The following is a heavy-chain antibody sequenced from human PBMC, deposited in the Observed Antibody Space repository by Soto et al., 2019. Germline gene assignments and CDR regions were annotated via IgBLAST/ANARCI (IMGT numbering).Heavy chain of an antibody. Sequence: QVQLQESGPGLVKPSGTLSLTCAVSGGSISSSNWWSWVRQPPGKGLEWIGEIYHSGSTNYNPSLTGRVTISVDKSKNQFSLKLSSVTAADTAVYYCARGSIAAAGTPNWFDPWGQGTLVTVSS. CDR1: GGSISSSNW. J-gene: IGHJ5*02. D-gene: IGHD6-13*01. V-gene: IGHV4-4*02. CDR3: ARGSIAAAGTPNWFDP. CDR2: IYHSGST.